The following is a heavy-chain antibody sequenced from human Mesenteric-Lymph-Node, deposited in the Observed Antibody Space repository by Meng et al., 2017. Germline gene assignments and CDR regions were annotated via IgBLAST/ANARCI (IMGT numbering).Heavy chain of an antibody. Sequence: SETLSLTCTVSGYSISGGYYWGWIRQPPGKGLEWIGSIYHSGSTYYNPSLKSRVTISVDTSKNQFSLKLSSVTAADTAVYYCARDSDYYDSSGYYHTTDYWGQGTLVTVSS. CDR2: IYHSGST. CDR3: ARDSDYYDSSGYYHTTDY. J-gene: IGHJ4*02. D-gene: IGHD3-22*01. V-gene: IGHV4-38-2*02. CDR1: GYSISGGYY.